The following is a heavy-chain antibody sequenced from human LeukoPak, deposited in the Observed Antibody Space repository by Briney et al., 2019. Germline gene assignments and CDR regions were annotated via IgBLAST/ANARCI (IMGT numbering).Heavy chain of an antibody. CDR2: IKGKPDGKTT. V-gene: IGHV3-15*01. J-gene: IGHJ4*02. Sequence: PGGSLRLSCVASGFDFSNDWMSLVRQAPGKGLEWVGRIKGKPDGKTTDYAAPAKGRFNISRDESNNTLYLQMNSLKTEDSAVYYCTTDPPGIYWGQGTLVTVSS. D-gene: IGHD1-14*01. CDR1: GFDFSNDW. CDR3: TTDPPGIY.